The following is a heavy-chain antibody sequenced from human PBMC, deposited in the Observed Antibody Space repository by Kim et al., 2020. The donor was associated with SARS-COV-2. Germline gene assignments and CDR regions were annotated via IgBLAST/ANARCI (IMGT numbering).Heavy chain of an antibody. D-gene: IGHD2-2*01. Sequence: SETLSLTCTVSGGSTDSTSYYWGWIRQPPGKGLEWIGSVYSYGGTYYNPSLKSRVTVSVDTSKNQFSLRLSSVTAADTAVYYCARQEKLGFCISSSCRFDFWGQGTLVTVSS. V-gene: IGHV4-39*01. CDR2: VYSYGGT. J-gene: IGHJ4*02. CDR1: GGSTDSTSYY. CDR3: ARQEKLGFCISSSCRFDF.